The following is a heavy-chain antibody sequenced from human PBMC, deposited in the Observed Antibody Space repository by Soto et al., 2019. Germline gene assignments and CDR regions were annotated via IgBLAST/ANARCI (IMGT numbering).Heavy chain of an antibody. V-gene: IGHV2-5*02. CDR2: ISWDDDK. Sequence: QITLKESGPTLVKPTQTLTLTCTFSGFSLSTSGVSVGWIRQPPGKALEWLALISWDDDKVYSPSLKSRLTITTDTANNQVVGTMTDMDPVDTATYYCAHSNTWYVPLFDYWGQGTPVTVSS. D-gene: IGHD6-13*01. J-gene: IGHJ4*02. CDR3: AHSNTWYVPLFDY. CDR1: GFSLSTSGVS.